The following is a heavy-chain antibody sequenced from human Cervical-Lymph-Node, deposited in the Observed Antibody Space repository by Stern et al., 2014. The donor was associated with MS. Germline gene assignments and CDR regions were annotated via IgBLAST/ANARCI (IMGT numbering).Heavy chain of an antibody. V-gene: IGHV3-11*01. J-gene: IGHJ6*02. CDR3: ARDRNIGIFPPGGFYYYYGMDV. CDR2: INTNGSVI. CDR1: GFNFSDYY. Sequence: QEHLVQSGGGLVKPGGSLRLSCAAFGFNFSDYYMSWIRQAPGKGLEWVSYINTNGSVIHYEDSVKGRFTVSRDNAENSLFLQMNSLRAEDTAVYYCARDRNIGIFPPGGFYYYYGMDVWGQGTTVIVSS. D-gene: IGHD2/OR15-2a*01.